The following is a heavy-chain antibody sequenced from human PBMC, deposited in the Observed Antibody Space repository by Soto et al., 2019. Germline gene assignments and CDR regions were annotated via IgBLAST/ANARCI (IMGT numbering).Heavy chain of an antibody. D-gene: IGHD5-18*01. J-gene: IGHJ4*02. CDR3: ARSGYSYGPNPLLY. CDR2: IYYSGST. CDR1: GGSISSGGYY. Sequence: QVQLQESGPGLVKPSQTLSLTCTVSGGSISSGGYYWSWIRQHPGKGLEWIGYIYYSGSTYYNPSLKRRVTISVDTSKNQFSLKLRSVTAADTAVYYCARSGYSYGPNPLLYWGQGTLVTVSS. V-gene: IGHV4-31*03.